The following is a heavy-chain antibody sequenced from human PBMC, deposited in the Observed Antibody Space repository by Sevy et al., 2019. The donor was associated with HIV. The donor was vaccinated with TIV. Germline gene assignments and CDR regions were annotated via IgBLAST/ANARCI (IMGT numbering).Heavy chain of an antibody. J-gene: IGHJ4*02. V-gene: IGHV1-18*01. CDR1: GYTFTSYG. D-gene: IGHD3-3*01. Sequence: ASVKVSCKASGYTFTSYGISWVRQAPGQGLEWMGWISAYNGNTNYAQKLQGRVTMTTDTSTITAYMELRSLRSDDTAVYYCARDIYDFWSGYYPIDYWGQGTLVTVSS. CDR2: ISAYNGNT. CDR3: ARDIYDFWSGYYPIDY.